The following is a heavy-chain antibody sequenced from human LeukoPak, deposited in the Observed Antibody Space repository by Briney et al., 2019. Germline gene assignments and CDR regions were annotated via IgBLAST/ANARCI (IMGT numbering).Heavy chain of an antibody. Sequence: SETLSLTCTVSGGSISSSSYYCGWIRQPPGKGLEWIGSIYYSGSTYYNPSLKSRVTISVDMSKNQFSLKLNSVTAADTAVYYCARGSSSSSWYVPMSIWGQGTMVTVSS. J-gene: IGHJ3*02. D-gene: IGHD6-13*01. V-gene: IGHV4-39*07. CDR2: IYYSGST. CDR1: GGSISSSSYY. CDR3: ARGSSSSSWYVPMSI.